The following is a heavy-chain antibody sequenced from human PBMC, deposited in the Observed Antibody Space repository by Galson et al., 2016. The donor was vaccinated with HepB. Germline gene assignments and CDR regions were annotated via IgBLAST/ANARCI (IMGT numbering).Heavy chain of an antibody. CDR1: GDSIGSRGYY. J-gene: IGHJ3*02. Sequence: SETLSLTCSVSGDSIGSRGYYWGWIRQPPGMGLDWIGSILYEKKFSKSSLQSRVTISVDTSKTQLSLRLTSVTAADTAIYFCVRHEGPNYPFDIWGQGTMVTVSS. D-gene: IGHD2-8*01. V-gene: IGHV4-39*01. CDR2: ILYEKK. CDR3: VRHEGPNYPFDI.